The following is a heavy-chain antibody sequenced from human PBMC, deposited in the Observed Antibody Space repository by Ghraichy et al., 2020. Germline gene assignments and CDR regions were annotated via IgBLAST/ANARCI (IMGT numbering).Heavy chain of an antibody. CDR3: ARGGYGDSTNMPYFYYGLDV. CDR1: GGSISGYY. J-gene: IGHJ6*02. CDR2: LYYSGTT. Sequence: SETLSLTCTVSGGSISGYYWSWIRQPPGKGLEWIGYLYYSGTTNYNPSLKSRVTISVDTSKNQFSLKLTSVTAADTAVYYCARGGYGDSTNMPYFYYGLDVWGQGTTVTVSS. D-gene: IGHD4-17*01. V-gene: IGHV4-59*01.